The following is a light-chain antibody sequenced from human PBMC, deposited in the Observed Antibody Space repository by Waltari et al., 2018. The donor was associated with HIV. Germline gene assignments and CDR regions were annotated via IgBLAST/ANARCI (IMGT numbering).Light chain of an antibody. CDR1: QSLIYSDGNTY. J-gene: IGKJ2*01. CDR3: MEGTHWYT. CDR2: KVS. Sequence: DVVMTQSPLSLPVTLGQPASISCRSSQSLIYSDGNTYLNWFLQRPGQSPRRLIYKVSNRDFGVPYRFTGSGSGTDFTLKISRVEAEDVGIYYCMEGTHWYTFGQGTKLEIK. V-gene: IGKV2-30*01.